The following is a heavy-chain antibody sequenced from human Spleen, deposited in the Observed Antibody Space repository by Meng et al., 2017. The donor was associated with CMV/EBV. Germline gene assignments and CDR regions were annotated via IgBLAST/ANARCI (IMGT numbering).Heavy chain of an antibody. CDR1: GGSISSSSYC. D-gene: IGHD2-2*01. CDR2: ICYSGST. J-gene: IGHJ4*02. V-gene: IGHV4-39*07. Sequence: SETLSLTCTVSGGSISSSSYCWGWIRQPPGKGLEWIGTICYSGSTYYNPSLKSRVTISVDTSKNQFSLKLSSVTAADTAVYSCAGVPSVVPAAYFDYWGQGMLVTVSS. CDR3: AGVPSVVPAAYFDY.